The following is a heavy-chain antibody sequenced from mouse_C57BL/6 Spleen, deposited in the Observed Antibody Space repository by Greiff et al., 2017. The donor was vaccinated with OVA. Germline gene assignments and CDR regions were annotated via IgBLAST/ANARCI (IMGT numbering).Heavy chain of an antibody. D-gene: IGHD1-2*01. CDR3: ARVVTTARGYFDV. J-gene: IGHJ1*03. Sequence: QVQLKQPGAELVKPGASVKLSCKASGYTFTSYWMHWVKQRPGQGLEWIGMIHPNSGSTNYNEKFKSKATLTVDKSSSTAYMQLSSLTSEDSAVYYCARVVTTARGYFDVWGTGTTVTVSS. CDR2: IHPNSGST. CDR1: GYTFTSYW. V-gene: IGHV1-64*01.